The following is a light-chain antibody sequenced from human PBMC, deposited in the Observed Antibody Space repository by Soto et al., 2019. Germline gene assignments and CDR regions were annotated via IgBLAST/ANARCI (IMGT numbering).Light chain of an antibody. CDR1: QSISTW. CDR2: KAS. J-gene: IGKJ4*02. V-gene: IGKV1-5*03. CDR3: QQYNTYPLT. Sequence: DIQMTQSPSTLSASVGDRVTITCRASQSISTWLAWYQQKPGKAPKLLIYKASSLEGGVPSRFGGSGSGTLFNITISSLHPDDCAPYYCQQYNTYPLTFGGGTTVDIK.